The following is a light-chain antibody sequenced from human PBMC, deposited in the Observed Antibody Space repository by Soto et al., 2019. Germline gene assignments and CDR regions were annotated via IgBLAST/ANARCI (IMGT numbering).Light chain of an antibody. J-gene: IGKJ2*01. Sequence: EIVLTQSPATLSLSPGERATLSCRASQSVSGSLAWYHQKPGQAPRLLIYDASNRATGIPARFSGSGSGTDFTLTLSSIEPEDFALYYCQQRSNWVYAFGQGTKLQI. V-gene: IGKV3-11*01. CDR2: DAS. CDR1: QSVSGS. CDR3: QQRSNWVYA.